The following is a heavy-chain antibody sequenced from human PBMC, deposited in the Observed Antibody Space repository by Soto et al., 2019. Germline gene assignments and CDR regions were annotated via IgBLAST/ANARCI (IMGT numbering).Heavy chain of an antibody. V-gene: IGHV4-4*02. CDR2: IYHSGST. D-gene: IGHD3-22*01. Sequence: GTLSLTCAVSGGSISSSNWWSWVRQPPGKGLEWIGEIYHSGSTNYNPSLKSRVTISVDKSKNQFSLKLSSVTAADTAVYYCARVTRGYYDSSGYFVFDYWGQGTLVTVSS. CDR3: ARVTRGYYDSSGYFVFDY. CDR1: GGSISSSNW. J-gene: IGHJ4*02.